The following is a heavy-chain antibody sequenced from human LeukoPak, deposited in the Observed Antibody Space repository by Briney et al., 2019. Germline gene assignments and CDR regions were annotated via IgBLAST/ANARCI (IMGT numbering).Heavy chain of an antibody. CDR3: AREGGYCSSTSCYLRDFDY. J-gene: IGHJ4*02. V-gene: IGHV4-4*07. Sequence: TSETLSLTCTVSGGSISSYDWSWIRQPAGKGLEWIGRIYTSGSTNYNPSLKSRVTMSVDTSKNQFSLKLRSVTAADTAVYYCAREGGYCSSTSCYLRDFDYWGQGTLVTVSS. D-gene: IGHD2-2*01. CDR1: GGSISSYD. CDR2: IYTSGST.